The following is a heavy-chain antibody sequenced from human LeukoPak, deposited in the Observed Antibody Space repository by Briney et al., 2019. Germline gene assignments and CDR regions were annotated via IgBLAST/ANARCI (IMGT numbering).Heavy chain of an antibody. J-gene: IGHJ3*02. V-gene: IGHV5-51*01. Sequence: GESLKISCKGSGYSFTSYWIGWVRQMPGKGLEWMGIIYPGDSDTRYSPSFQGQVTISADKSISTAYLQWSSLKASNTAMYYCASNYVWGSYRYTDPDAFDIWGQGTMVTVSS. CDR3: ASNYVWGSYRYTDPDAFDI. CDR1: GYSFTSYW. CDR2: IYPGDSDT. D-gene: IGHD3-16*02.